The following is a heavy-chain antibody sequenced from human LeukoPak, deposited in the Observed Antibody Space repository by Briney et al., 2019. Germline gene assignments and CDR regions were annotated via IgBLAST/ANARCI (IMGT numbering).Heavy chain of an antibody. D-gene: IGHD1-14*01. V-gene: IGHV4-34*01. CDR1: GGSFSGYY. Sequence: SETLSLTCAVYGGSFSGYYWSWIRQPPGKGLEWIGEINHSGSTNYNPSLKSRVTISVDTSKNQFSLKLSSVTAADTAVYYCARGGRRRDFDYWGQGTLVSVSS. CDR3: ARGGRRRDFDY. J-gene: IGHJ4*02. CDR2: INHSGST.